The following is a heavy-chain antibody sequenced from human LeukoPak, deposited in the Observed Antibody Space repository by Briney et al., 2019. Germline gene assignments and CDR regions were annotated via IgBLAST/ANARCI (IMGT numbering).Heavy chain of an antibody. V-gene: IGHV4-4*07. CDR3: ARGGPVYYYDSSGQSWFDP. CDR1: GGSISSYY. D-gene: IGHD3-22*01. J-gene: IGHJ5*02. CDR2: IYTSGST. Sequence: PSETLSLTCTVSGGSISSYYWSWIRQPAGKGLEWIGRIYTSGSTNYNPSLKSRVTMSVDTSKNQFSLKLSSVTAADTAMYYCARGGPVYYYDSSGQSWFDPWGQGTLVTVSS.